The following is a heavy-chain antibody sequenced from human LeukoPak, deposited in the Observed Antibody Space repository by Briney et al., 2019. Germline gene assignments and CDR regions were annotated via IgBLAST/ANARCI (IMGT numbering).Heavy chain of an antibody. CDR2: FYSGGTT. CDR1: GFTVSSNY. J-gene: IGHJ4*02. D-gene: IGHD4-17*01. CDR3: ARIDYGDYVEY. Sequence: PGGSLRLSCAASGFTVSSNYMSWVRQAPGKGLEWVSVFYSGGTTYYADSVKGRFTISRDNSKNTLYLQMNSLSAEDTAVYYCARIDYGDYVEYWGQGTLVTVSS. V-gene: IGHV3-66*01.